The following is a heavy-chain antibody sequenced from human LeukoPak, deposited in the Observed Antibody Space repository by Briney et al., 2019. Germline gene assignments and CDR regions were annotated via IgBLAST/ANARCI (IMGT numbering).Heavy chain of an antibody. J-gene: IGHJ6*03. V-gene: IGHV4-39*01. Sequence: PSETLSLTCTVSGGSISSSSYYWGWIRQPPGKGLEWIGSIYYSGSTYYNPSLKSRLTISVDTSRKQFSLKLSSVTAADTAVYYCARQYSSSYYYMDVWGKGSTVTVSS. D-gene: IGHD6-13*01. CDR3: ARQYSSSYYYMDV. CDR2: IYYSGST. CDR1: GGSISSSSYY.